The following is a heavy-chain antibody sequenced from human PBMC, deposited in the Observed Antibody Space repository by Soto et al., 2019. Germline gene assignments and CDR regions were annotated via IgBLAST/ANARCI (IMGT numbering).Heavy chain of an antibody. J-gene: IGHJ6*02. CDR1: GYTFTGYY. CDR2: INPNSGDT. Sequence: ASVKVSCKASGYTFTGYYMHWVRQAPGQGLEWMGWINPNSGDTNYAQKFQGWVTMTRDTSISTAYMELSRLRSDDTAVYYCARDPGYSSSFPRIGMDVWGQGTTVTVSS. V-gene: IGHV1-2*04. CDR3: ARDPGYSSSFPRIGMDV. D-gene: IGHD6-13*01.